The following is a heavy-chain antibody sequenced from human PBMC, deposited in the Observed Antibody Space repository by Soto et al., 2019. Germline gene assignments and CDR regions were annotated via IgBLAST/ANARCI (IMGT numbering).Heavy chain of an antibody. CDR2: IYYSGST. Sequence: SETLSLTCTVSGGSISSSSYYWGWIRQPPGKGLEWIGSIYYSGSTYYNPSLKSRVTISVDTSKNQFSLKLSSVAAADTAVYYCARHTPSSSWYLGGDYWGQGTLVTVSS. D-gene: IGHD6-13*01. CDR1: GGSISSSSYY. CDR3: ARHTPSSSWYLGGDY. V-gene: IGHV4-39*01. J-gene: IGHJ4*02.